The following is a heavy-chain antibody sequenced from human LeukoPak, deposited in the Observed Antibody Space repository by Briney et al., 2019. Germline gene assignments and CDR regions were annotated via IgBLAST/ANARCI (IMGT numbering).Heavy chain of an antibody. J-gene: IGHJ3*02. CDR1: GGTFSSYA. V-gene: IGHV1-69*04. CDR3: ARGRVVVPAAYAFDI. Sequence: SVKVSCKASGGTFSSYAISWVRQAPGQGLEWMGRIIPMLGIANYAQKFQGRVTITADKSTSTAYMELSSLRSEDTAVYYCARGRVVVPAAYAFDIWGQGTMVTVSS. CDR2: IIPMLGIA. D-gene: IGHD2-2*01.